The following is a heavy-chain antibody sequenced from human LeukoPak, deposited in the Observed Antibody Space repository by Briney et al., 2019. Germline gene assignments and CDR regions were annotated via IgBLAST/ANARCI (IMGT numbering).Heavy chain of an antibody. D-gene: IGHD6-13*01. Sequence: GGSLRLSCAASGCTFSSYAMSWVRQAPGKGLEWVSGISWNSDNIGYADSAKGRFTISRDNAENSLYLEMHSLRAEDTAFYYCAKGKGGKSSTSWYAGYFHHWGQGTLVTVSS. CDR1: GCTFSSYA. CDR2: ISWNSDNI. CDR3: AKGKGGKSSTSWYAGYFHH. J-gene: IGHJ1*01. V-gene: IGHV3-9*01.